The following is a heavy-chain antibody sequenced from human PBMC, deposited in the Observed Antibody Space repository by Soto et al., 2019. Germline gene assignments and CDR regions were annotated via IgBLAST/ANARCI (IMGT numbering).Heavy chain of an antibody. CDR2: IDSRGRTL. CDR3: ARQAARNYIDS. CDR1: GFTFSDYS. Sequence: GGSLRLSCVASGFTFSDYSMSWIRQAPGKGLEWLAFIDSRGRTLSYADSVRGRFTISRDNAETSVYLQMDSLRADDTAVYYCARQAARNYIDSWGQGNSVTVSS. V-gene: IGHV3-11*01. D-gene: IGHD6-6*01. J-gene: IGHJ4*02.